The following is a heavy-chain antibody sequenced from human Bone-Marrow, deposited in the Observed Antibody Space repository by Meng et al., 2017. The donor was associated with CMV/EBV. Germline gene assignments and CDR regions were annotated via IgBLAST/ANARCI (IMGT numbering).Heavy chain of an antibody. D-gene: IGHD2-2*01. CDR2: ISSSSSYI. J-gene: IGHJ4*02. CDR1: TFSIYS. Sequence: TFSIYSMNWVRQSPGKGLEWVSSISSSSSYIYYADSVKGRFTISRDNAKNSLYLQMNSLRAEDTAVYYCARAEGIVVVPAAPYYFDYWGQGTLVTVSS. V-gene: IGHV3-21*01. CDR3: ARAEGIVVVPAAPYYFDY.